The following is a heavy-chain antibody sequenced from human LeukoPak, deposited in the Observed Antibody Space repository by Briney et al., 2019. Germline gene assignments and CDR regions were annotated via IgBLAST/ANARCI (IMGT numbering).Heavy chain of an antibody. CDR2: INHSGST. J-gene: IGHJ3*02. CDR3: ARRGGGYCSSTSCYGGAFDI. CDR1: GGSFSGYY. Sequence: SETLSLTCAVYGGSFSGYYWSWIRQPPGKGLEWIGEINHSGSTNYNPSLKSRVTISVDTSKNQFSLKLSSVTAADTAVYYCARRGGGYCSSTSCYGGAFDIWGQGTMVTVSS. V-gene: IGHV4-34*01. D-gene: IGHD2-2*01.